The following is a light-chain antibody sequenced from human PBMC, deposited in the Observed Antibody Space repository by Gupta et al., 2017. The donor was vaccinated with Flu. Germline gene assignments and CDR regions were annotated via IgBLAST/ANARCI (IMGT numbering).Light chain of an antibody. J-gene: IGLJ3*02. V-gene: IGLV10-54*04. CDR2: INN. Sequence: TTTPTITGSANNVGHQSAVWLQQSPGHPPKLLVHINNDRPSGISERFSASQSRNTASLTITGLQPEDEADYYCSAWDSGLSARVFGGGTKLTVL. CDR3: SAWDSGLSARV. CDR1: ANNVGHQS.